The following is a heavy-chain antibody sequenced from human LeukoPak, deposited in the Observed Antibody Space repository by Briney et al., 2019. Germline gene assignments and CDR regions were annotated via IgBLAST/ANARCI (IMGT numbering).Heavy chain of an antibody. CDR2: IFGSGST. V-gene: IGHV4-59*08. D-gene: IGHD6-13*01. Sequence: SETLSLTCTVSGGSMSSYYWSWVRQPPGKRLEWLGLIFGSGSTNYDPSFKSRVIISVDTSKDQFSLNLSSVTAADTALYYCAGHRVQQQVLVYYYLYAMDVWGQGTTVTVSS. CDR3: AGHRVQQQVLVYYYLYAMDV. CDR1: GGSMSSYY. J-gene: IGHJ6*02.